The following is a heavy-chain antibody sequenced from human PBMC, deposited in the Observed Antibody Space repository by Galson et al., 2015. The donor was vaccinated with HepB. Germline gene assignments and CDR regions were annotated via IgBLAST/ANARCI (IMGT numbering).Heavy chain of an antibody. CDR2: IIPIFGTA. V-gene: IGHV1-69*13. J-gene: IGHJ6*02. Sequence: SVKVSCKASGGTFSSYAISWVRQAPGQGLEWMGGIIPIFGTANYAQKFQGRVTITADESTSTAYMELSSLRSEDTAVYYCASSAYYDSSGYYYVGGGLEYYYYGMDVWGQGTTVTVSS. D-gene: IGHD3-22*01. CDR1: GGTFSSYA. CDR3: ASSAYYDSSGYYYVGGGLEYYYYGMDV.